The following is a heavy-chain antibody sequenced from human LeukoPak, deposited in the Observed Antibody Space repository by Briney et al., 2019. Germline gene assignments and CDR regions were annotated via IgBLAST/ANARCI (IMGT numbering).Heavy chain of an antibody. D-gene: IGHD2-8*01. CDR3: GRRHHGVGFEI. CDR2: IHNNGNN. V-gene: IGHV4-39*07. J-gene: IGHJ3*02. Sequence: SETLSLTCTASGGSISSGDYYWHWLRQPPGKGLEWIGTIHNNGNNYYSASLQSRVTISRDTSKNQFSLQLSSVAAADTAVYFCGRRHHGVGFEIWGQGTKVTVSS. CDR1: GGSISSGDYY.